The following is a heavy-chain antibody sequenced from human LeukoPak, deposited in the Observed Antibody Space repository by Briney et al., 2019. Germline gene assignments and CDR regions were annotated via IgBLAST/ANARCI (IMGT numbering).Heavy chain of an antibody. CDR1: GGSISSSSYY. J-gene: IGHJ5*02. Sequence: KPSETLSLTCTVSGGSISSSSYYWGWIRQPPGKGLEWIGSIYYSGSTYYNPSLKSRVTISVDTSKNQFSLKLSSVTAADTAVYYCARIGVYDYGSGSPNWFDPWGQGTLVTVSS. V-gene: IGHV4-39*01. CDR3: ARIGVYDYGSGSPNWFDP. D-gene: IGHD3-10*01. CDR2: IYYSGST.